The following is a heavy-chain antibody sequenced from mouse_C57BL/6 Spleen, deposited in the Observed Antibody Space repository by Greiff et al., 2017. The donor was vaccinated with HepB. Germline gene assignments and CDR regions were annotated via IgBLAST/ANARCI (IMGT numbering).Heavy chain of an antibody. CDR1: GYAFTNYL. CDR3: ARDGNSAWFAY. CDR2: INPGSGGT. V-gene: IGHV1-54*01. J-gene: IGHJ3*01. D-gene: IGHD2-1*01. Sequence: VQLQQSGAELVRPGTSVKVSCKASGYAFTNYLIEWVKQRPGQGLEWIGVINPGSGGTNYNEKFKGKATLTADKSSSTAYMQLSSLTSEDSAVYFCARDGNSAWFAYWGQGTLVTVSA.